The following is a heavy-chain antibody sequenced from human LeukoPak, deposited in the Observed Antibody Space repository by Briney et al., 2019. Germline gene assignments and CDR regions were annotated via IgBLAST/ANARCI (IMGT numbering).Heavy chain of an antibody. J-gene: IGHJ4*02. CDR3: AKNYDFLTGYAN. CDR1: GYIFIGYY. CDR2: VNPNSGNT. D-gene: IGHD3-9*01. Sequence: ASVKVSCKASGYIFIGYYMHWVRQAPGQGLEWMGWVNPNSGNTRYAQKFQGRLTMTTNTSISTAYMELSSLRSEDTAVYYCAKNYDFLTGYANWGQGTLVTVSS. V-gene: IGHV1-8*02.